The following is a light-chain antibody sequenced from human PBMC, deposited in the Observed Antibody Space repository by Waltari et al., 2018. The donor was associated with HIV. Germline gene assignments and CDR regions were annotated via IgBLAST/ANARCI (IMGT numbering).Light chain of an antibody. V-gene: IGLV7-46*01. Sequence: QAVVTQEPSLTVSPGGTVTLTCGSSTGVVTSGQWPYWFQQKPGQAPRPSIHDTTNKHSWTPARFSASLLGCKAVLTLSGAQPEDAAAYYCSPSFAGAAVFCGGTPVTVL. CDR3: SPSFAGAAV. CDR1: TGVVTSGQW. J-gene: IGLJ2*01. CDR2: DTT.